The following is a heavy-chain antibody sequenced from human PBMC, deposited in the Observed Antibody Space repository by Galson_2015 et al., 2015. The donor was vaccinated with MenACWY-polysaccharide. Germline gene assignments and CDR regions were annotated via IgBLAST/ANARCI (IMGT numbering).Heavy chain of an antibody. CDR3: ARGQSRPSRYYGLDV. J-gene: IGHJ6*02. Sequence: NPDNGNTRNAQKFQGRVTMTSDTSMNTAYMELSSLGSEDTAVYYCARGQSRPSRYYGLDVWGQGTTVTVSS. V-gene: IGHV1-8*01. D-gene: IGHD2-2*01. CDR2: NPDNGNT.